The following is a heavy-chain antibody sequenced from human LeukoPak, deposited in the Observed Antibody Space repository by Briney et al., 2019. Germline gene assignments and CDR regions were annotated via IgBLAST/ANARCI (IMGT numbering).Heavy chain of an antibody. CDR3: ARGGTIAARGGNWFDL. D-gene: IGHD6-6*01. V-gene: IGHV1-8*01. Sequence: ASVKVSCKASGYTFTSYDINWVRQATGQGLEWMGWMNPNSGNTGYAQKFQGRVTMTRNTSISTAYMELSSLRSEDTAVYYCARGGTIAARGGNWFDLWGQGTLVTVSP. CDR2: MNPNSGNT. J-gene: IGHJ5*02. CDR1: GYTFTSYD.